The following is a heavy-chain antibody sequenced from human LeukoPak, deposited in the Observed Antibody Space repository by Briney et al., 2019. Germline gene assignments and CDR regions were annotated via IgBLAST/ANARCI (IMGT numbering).Heavy chain of an antibody. J-gene: IGHJ4*02. Sequence: SVTLSLTCGVSGYSISTGYYWGWIRQPPGKGLEWIGSIFHSGNTYYNPSLKSRVTISVDTSKNQFSLKLSSVTAADTAVYYCARKTQGDYWGQGTPVTVSS. CDR3: ARKTQGDY. CDR2: IFHSGNT. CDR1: GYSISTGYY. V-gene: IGHV4-38-2*01.